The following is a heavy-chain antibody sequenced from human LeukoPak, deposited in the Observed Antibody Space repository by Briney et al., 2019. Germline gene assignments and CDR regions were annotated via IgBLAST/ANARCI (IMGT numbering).Heavy chain of an antibody. D-gene: IGHD6-13*01. CDR1: GYTLTELS. CDR3: ARAGSSSSWYYG. V-gene: IGHV1-24*01. J-gene: IGHJ4*02. CDR2: FDPENYET. Sequence: ASVKVSCKVSGYTLTELSMHWVRQAPGKGLECMGGFDPENYETIYAQKFQGRVTMTEDTSTDTAYMELRSLRSDDTAVYYCARAGSSSSWYYGWGQGTLVTVSS.